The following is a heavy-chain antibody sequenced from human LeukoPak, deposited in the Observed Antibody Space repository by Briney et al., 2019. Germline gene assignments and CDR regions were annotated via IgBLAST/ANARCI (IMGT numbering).Heavy chain of an antibody. V-gene: IGHV4-30-2*01. CDR2: IYHSGST. Sequence: SETLSLTCTVSGGSISSGGYYWSWIRQPPGKGLEWIGYIYHSGSTYYNPSLKSRVTISVDRSKNQFSLKLSSVTAADTAVYYCARDEGIVRTMNSKAVAYWGPGTLVIVSA. D-gene: IGHD1-26*01. CDR1: GGSISSGGYY. J-gene: IGHJ4*02. CDR3: ARDEGIVRTMNSKAVAY.